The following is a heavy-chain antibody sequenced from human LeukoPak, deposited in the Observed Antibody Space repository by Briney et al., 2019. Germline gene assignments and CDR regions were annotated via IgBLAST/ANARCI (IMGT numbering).Heavy chain of an antibody. Sequence: ASVKVSCKASGYTFTSYAMHWVRQAPGQRLEWMGWINAGNGNTKYSQKFQGRVTITRDTSASTAYMELSSLRSEDTAVYYCARFSGYDPDRRLDYWGQGTLVTVSS. D-gene: IGHD5-12*01. J-gene: IGHJ4*02. CDR3: ARFSGYDPDRRLDY. V-gene: IGHV1-3*01. CDR1: GYTFTSYA. CDR2: INAGNGNT.